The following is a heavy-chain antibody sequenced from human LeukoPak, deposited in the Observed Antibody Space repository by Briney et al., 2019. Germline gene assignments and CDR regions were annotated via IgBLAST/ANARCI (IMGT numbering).Heavy chain of an antibody. D-gene: IGHD2-15*01. J-gene: IGHJ4*01. V-gene: IGHV4-38-2*02. CDR3: AREEDCSGGSCHLD. CDR1: GYSMSSGYY. Sequence: SETLSLTCAVSGYSMSSGYYWGWLRQPPGKGLEWIGSIYHSGSTYYNPSLKSRVTISVDTSKNQFSLKLSSVTAADTAVYYCAREEDCSGGSCHLDWGHGTLVTVSS. CDR2: IYHSGST.